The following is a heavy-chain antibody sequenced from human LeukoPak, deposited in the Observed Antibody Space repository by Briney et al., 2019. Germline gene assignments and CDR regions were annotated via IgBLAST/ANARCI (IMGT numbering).Heavy chain of an antibody. D-gene: IGHD1-26*01. CDR3: AIGLLVGIPSHSLHL. CDR1: GLTQPLYR. V-gene: IGHV3-23*01. Sequence: GGSQSLYCLSSGLTQPLYRVSGLRQAPGKGLEWVSTISGSGGGAYYADSVKGRFTISRDNSKNTLHLQLNSLRAEDTALYYCAIGLLVGIPSHSLHLWGEGPRVTVSS. J-gene: IGHJ1*01. CDR2: ISGSGGGA.